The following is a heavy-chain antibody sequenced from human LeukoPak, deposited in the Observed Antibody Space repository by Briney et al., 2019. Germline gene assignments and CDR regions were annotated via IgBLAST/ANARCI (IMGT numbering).Heavy chain of an antibody. J-gene: IGHJ4*02. CDR1: GFTFSSYA. V-gene: IGHV3-23*01. Sequence: PGRSLRLSCAASGFTFSSYAMHWVRQGPGKGLEWVSSIYNSGAKIFYADSVKGRFTISRDNSKNMLYLQMNSLRVEDTAVYYCAKDVAPDSGWDLDYWGQGTLVTVSS. CDR2: IYNSGAKI. CDR3: AKDVAPDSGWDLDY. D-gene: IGHD6-19*01.